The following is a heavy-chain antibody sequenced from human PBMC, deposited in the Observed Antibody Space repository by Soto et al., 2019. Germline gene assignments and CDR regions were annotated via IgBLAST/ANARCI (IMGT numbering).Heavy chain of an antibody. CDR3: ARRAFGMCC. J-gene: IGHJ1*01. V-gene: IGHV4-61*03. D-gene: IGHD3-16*01. CDR1: GCSVNISNYY. Sequence: SEPLALTSTFSGCSVNISNYYWSWIRQPPGKRLEWIGYILSSGSTNYNPSLQRRVTISVDTSRNHFSLKLSSVTAADTAVHYCARRAFGMCCWGQ. CDR2: ILSSGST.